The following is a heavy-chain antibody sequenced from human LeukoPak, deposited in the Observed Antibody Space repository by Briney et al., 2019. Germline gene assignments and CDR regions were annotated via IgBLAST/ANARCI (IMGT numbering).Heavy chain of an antibody. Sequence: GGSLRLSCAASGFTFSSYAMSWVRQAPGKGLEWVSAISGSGGSTYYVDSVKGRFTISRDNSKNTLYLQMNSLRAEDTAVYYCAKDVGATSWYYFDYWGQGTLVTVSS. V-gene: IGHV3-23*01. D-gene: IGHD1-26*01. J-gene: IGHJ4*02. CDR1: GFTFSSYA. CDR3: AKDVGATSWYYFDY. CDR2: ISGSGGST.